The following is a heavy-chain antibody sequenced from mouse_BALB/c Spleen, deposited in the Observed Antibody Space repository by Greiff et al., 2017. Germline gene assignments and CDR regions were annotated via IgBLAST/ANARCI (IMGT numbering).Heavy chain of an antibody. D-gene: IGHD1-1*02. CDR2: INPSSGYT. CDR1: GYTFTSYW. V-gene: IGHV1-7*01. CDR3: ARWYEGY. Sequence: QVQLQQSGAELAKPGASVKMSCKASGYTFTSYWMHWVKQRPGQGLEWIGYINPSSGYTNYTQKFTDKATLTADKSSSTDYMQLSSLTSEDSAVYYCARWYEGYWGEGTTLTVSS. J-gene: IGHJ2*01.